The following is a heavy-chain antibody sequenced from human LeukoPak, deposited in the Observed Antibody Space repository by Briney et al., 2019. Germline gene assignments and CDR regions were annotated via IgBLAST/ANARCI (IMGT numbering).Heavy chain of an antibody. Sequence: GGSLSLSCAASGFMFSNYGMHWVRQAPGKGLEWVAFIRYDGINKYYADSVKGRFTISGDYSKNTLYLQMNSLRAEDTAVYYCAKGVEQIWIHYFDYWGQGTLVTVSS. D-gene: IGHD5-18*01. CDR1: GFMFSNYG. V-gene: IGHV3-30*02. J-gene: IGHJ4*02. CDR3: AKGVEQIWIHYFDY. CDR2: IRYDGINK.